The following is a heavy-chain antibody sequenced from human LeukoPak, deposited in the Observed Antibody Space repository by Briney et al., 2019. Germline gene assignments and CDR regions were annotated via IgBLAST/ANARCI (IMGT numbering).Heavy chain of an antibody. J-gene: IGHJ6*03. D-gene: IGHD3-3*01. CDR1: GGSISSSSYY. CDR3: ARDGTRGYDFWSGYYSNYYYYMDV. Sequence: SETLSLTCTVSGGSISSSSYYWGWIRQPPGKGLEWIGSIYYSGSTYYNPSLKSRATISVDTSKSQFSLKLSSVTAADTAVYYCARDGTRGYDFWSGYYSNYYYYMDVWGKGTTVTVSS. V-gene: IGHV4-39*07. CDR2: IYYSGST.